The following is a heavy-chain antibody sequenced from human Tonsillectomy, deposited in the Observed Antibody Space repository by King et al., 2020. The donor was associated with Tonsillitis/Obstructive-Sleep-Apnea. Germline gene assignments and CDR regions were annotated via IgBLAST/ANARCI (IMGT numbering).Heavy chain of an antibody. CDR1: GFSLNSGGVA. CDR3: AHMSTTVTTGWFDP. Sequence: TLQESGPTLVKPTQTLTLTCTFSGFSLNSGGVAVGWFRQPPGKALEWLSLIYWNDDKRYSPSLGSRLTITKDTSRNQVVLTVTNMDPVDTATYYCAHMSTTVTTGWFDPWGQGTLVTVSS. J-gene: IGHJ5*02. D-gene: IGHD4-17*01. V-gene: IGHV2-5*01. CDR2: IYWNDDK.